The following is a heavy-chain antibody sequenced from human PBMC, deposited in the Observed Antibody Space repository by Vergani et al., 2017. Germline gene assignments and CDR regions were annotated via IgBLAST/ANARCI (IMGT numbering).Heavy chain of an antibody. V-gene: IGHV3-23*04. J-gene: IGHJ5*02. CDR2: IFGSGGST. CDR1: GFTFSSYA. Sequence: EVQPVESGGGLVQPGGSLRLSCAAFGFTFSSYAMSWVRPAPGKGLGWVSAIFGSGGSTYYTDSVMGLFTISRDNSKNTLYLQMNSLRAEDTAVCYCAKEAPGVGATGRFDPWGQGTLVTVSS. CDR3: AKEAPGVGATGRFDP. D-gene: IGHD1-26*01.